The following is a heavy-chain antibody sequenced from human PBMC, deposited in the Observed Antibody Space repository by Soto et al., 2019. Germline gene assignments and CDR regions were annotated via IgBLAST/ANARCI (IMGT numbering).Heavy chain of an antibody. J-gene: IGHJ6*02. D-gene: IGHD3-10*01. CDR3: ARDPRGLIPRYYYGMDV. CDR2: ISSSSSYI. CDR1: GFTFSSYS. V-gene: IGHV3-21*01. Sequence: GGSLRLSCAASGFTFSSYSMNWVRQAPGKGLEWVSSISSSSSYIYYADSVKGRFTISRDNAKNSLYLQMNSLRAEDTAVYYCARDPRGLIPRYYYGMDVWGQGTTVTVSS.